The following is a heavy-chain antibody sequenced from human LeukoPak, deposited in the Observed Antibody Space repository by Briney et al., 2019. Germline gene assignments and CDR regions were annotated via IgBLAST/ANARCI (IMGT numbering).Heavy chain of an antibody. J-gene: IGHJ4*02. V-gene: IGHV1-69*04. D-gene: IGHD1-26*01. Sequence: ASVKVSCKASGGTFSCYAISWVRQAPGQGLEWMGRIIPILGIANYAQKFQGRVTITADKSTSTAYMELSSLRSEDTAVYYCAREGFIVGAAKAYYFDYWGQGTLVTVSS. CDR3: AREGFIVGAAKAYYFDY. CDR2: IIPILGIA. CDR1: GGTFSCYA.